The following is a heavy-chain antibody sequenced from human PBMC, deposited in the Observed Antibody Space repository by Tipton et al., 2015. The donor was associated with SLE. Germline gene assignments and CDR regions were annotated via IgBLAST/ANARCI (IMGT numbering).Heavy chain of an antibody. J-gene: IGHJ4*02. V-gene: IGHV4-30-4*02. D-gene: IGHD6-6*01. CDR1: GGSISSGDYY. CDR3: AREERRGAARAIDY. CDR2: IYYSGST. Sequence: TLSLTCTVSGGSISSGDYYWSWIRQPPGKGLEWIGYIYYSGSTYYNPSLKSRVTISVDTSKNQFSLKLSSVTAADTAVYYCAREERRGAARAIDYWGQGTLVTVAS.